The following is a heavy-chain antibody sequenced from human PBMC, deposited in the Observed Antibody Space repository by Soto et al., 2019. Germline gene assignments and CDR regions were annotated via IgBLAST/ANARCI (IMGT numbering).Heavy chain of an antibody. V-gene: IGHV1-8*01. D-gene: IGHD3-10*01. Sequence: QVQLVQSGAEVKKPGASVKVSCKASGYTFTSYDINWVRQATGQALEWMGWMNPNSGNTGYAQKFQGRVTMTRNTSISTAYMELSSLRSEDTAVYYCARGINYYASGDDAFDIWGQGTMVTVSS. J-gene: IGHJ3*02. CDR3: ARGINYYASGDDAFDI. CDR2: MNPNSGNT. CDR1: GYTFTSYD.